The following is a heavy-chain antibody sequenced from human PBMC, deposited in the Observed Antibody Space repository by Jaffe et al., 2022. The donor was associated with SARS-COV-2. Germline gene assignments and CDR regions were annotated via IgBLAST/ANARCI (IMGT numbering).Heavy chain of an antibody. J-gene: IGHJ2*01. CDR2: IYYSGST. D-gene: IGHD3-9*01. Sequence: QVQLQESGPGLVKPSETLSLTCTVSGGSISSYYWSWIRQPPGKGLEWIGYIYYSGSTNYNPSLKSRVTISVDTSKNQFSLKLSSVTAADTAVYYCARVPLRYFDWLSHWYFDLWGRGTLVTVSS. CDR3: ARVPLRYFDWLSHWYFDL. V-gene: IGHV4-59*01. CDR1: GGSISSYY.